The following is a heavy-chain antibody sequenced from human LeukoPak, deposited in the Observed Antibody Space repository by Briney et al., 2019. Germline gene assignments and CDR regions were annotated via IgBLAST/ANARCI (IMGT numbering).Heavy chain of an antibody. Sequence: SETLSLTCTVSGGSISSSSYYWGWFRQPPGKGLEWIGNIYYSGSTYYNPSLKSRVTISVDTSKNQFSLMVTSVTAADTAVYYCAKERGVAVAVIDYWGQGTLVTVSS. CDR1: GGSISSSSYY. V-gene: IGHV4-39*07. CDR3: AKERGVAVAVIDY. J-gene: IGHJ4*02. CDR2: IYYSGST. D-gene: IGHD6-19*01.